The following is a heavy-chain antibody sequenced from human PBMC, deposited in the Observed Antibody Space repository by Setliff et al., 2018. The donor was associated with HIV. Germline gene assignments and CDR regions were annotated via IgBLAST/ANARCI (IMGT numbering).Heavy chain of an antibody. V-gene: IGHV3-73*01. Sequence: PGGSLRLSCRASGFTFSVSAIHWVRQVPGVGLEWVGRIRSKANSYATAYAASVKGRFTISRDDSKNTAYLQMNSLKTEDTAVYYCTRWLGYYDSSGYYDYGMDVWGQGTTVTVSS. CDR1: GFTFSVSA. D-gene: IGHD3-22*01. CDR3: TRWLGYYDSSGYYDYGMDV. J-gene: IGHJ6*02. CDR2: IRSKANSYAT.